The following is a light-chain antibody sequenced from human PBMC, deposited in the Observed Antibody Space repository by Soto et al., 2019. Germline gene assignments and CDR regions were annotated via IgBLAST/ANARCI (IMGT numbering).Light chain of an antibody. CDR3: QQYYTTPLT. J-gene: IGKJ1*01. Sequence: DIVMTQSPDSLAVSLGERATINCKSSQSILYSSKNKNYLAWYQKKPGQPPKLLIYWSSTRESGVPDRFSGSGSGTDFTLTISSLQAEDVAVYYCQQYYTTPLTFGQGTKVEIK. V-gene: IGKV4-1*01. CDR1: QSILYSSKNKNY. CDR2: WSS.